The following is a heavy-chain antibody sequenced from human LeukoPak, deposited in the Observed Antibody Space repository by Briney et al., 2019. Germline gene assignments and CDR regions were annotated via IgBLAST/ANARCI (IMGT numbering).Heavy chain of an antibody. D-gene: IGHD3-22*01. Sequence: GGSLRLSCAASGFTVSSNYMSWVRQAPGKGLEWVSVLYTDGSTYYADSVKGRFTISRDRPKNTLYLQMNSLRADDTAVYYCAKMIGDYYDSSGAFDIWGQGTMVTVSS. CDR3: AKMIGDYYDSSGAFDI. J-gene: IGHJ3*02. V-gene: IGHV3-53*01. CDR2: LYTDGST. CDR1: GFTVSSNY.